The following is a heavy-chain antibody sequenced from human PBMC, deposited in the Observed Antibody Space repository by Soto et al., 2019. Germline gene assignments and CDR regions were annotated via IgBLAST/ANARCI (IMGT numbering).Heavy chain of an antibody. CDR3: ARAVEDYDFWSGYYYWFDP. CDR2: IYYSGST. D-gene: IGHD3-3*01. J-gene: IGHJ5*02. CDR1: GGSISNYY. V-gene: IGHV4-59*12. Sequence: SETLSLTCTVSGGSISNYYWSWIRQPPGKGLEWIGYIYYSGSTNYNPSLKSRVTISVDTSKNQFSLKLSSVTAADTAVYYCARAVEDYDFWSGYYYWFDPWGQGTLVTVS.